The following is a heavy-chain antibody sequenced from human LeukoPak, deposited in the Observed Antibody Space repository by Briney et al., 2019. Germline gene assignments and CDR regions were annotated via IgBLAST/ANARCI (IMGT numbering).Heavy chain of an antibody. CDR2: INHSGST. CDR1: GFTFSSYA. V-gene: IGHV4-34*01. J-gene: IGHJ4*02. D-gene: IGHD1-1*01. Sequence: GSLRLSCAASGFTFSSYAMSWIRQPPGKGLEWIGEINHSGSTNYNPSLKSRVTISVDTSKDQFSLKLSSVTAADTAVYYCARGQRHIDYWGQGTLVTVSS. CDR3: ARGQRHIDY.